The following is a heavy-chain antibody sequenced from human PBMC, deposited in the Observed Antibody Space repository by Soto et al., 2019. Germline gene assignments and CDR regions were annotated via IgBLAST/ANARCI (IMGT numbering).Heavy chain of an antibody. CDR3: ARGRASGSYYLLDY. J-gene: IGHJ4*02. Sequence: ASVKVSCKASGNTFTSYDINWVRQAAGHGLEWMGWINPNSGNIGYAQKFQGRVTMTRDTAIRTAYMEVSRLRSDDTAVYYCARGRASGSYYLLDYWGQGTLVTVSS. D-gene: IGHD3-10*01. V-gene: IGHV1-8*01. CDR2: INPNSGNI. CDR1: GNTFTSYD.